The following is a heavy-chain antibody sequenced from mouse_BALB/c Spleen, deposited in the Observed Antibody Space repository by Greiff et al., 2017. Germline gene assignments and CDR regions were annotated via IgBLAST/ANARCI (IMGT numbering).Heavy chain of an antibody. CDR2: IYPGDGDT. J-gene: IGHJ3*01. Sequence: VQLQESGPELVKPGASVKISCKASGYAFSSSWMNWVKQRPGQGLEWIGRIYPGDGDTNYNGKFKGKATLTADKSSSTAYMQLSSLTSVDSAVYFCASGYGAYWGQGTLVTVSA. D-gene: IGHD1-2*01. V-gene: IGHV1-82*01. CDR3: ASGYGAY. CDR1: GYAFSSSW.